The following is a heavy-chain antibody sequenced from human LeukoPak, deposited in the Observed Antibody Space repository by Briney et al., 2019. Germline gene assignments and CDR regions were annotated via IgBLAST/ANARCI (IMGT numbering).Heavy chain of an antibody. V-gene: IGHV4-39*01. J-gene: IGHJ4*02. CDR3: ARRGGYSGYESHFDY. CDR2: IYYSGST. Sequence: SETLSLTCTVSGGSISSSSYYWGWIRQPPGKGLEWIGSIYYSGSTYCNPSLKSRVTISVDTSKNQFSLKLSSVTAADTAVYYCARRGGYSGYESHFDYWGQGTLVTVSS. D-gene: IGHD5-12*01. CDR1: GGSISSSSYY.